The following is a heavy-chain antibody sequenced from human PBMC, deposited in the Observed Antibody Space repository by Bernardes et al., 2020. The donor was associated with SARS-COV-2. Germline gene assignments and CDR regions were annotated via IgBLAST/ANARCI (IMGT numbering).Heavy chain of an antibody. CDR1: GFTFSSYG. Sequence: GGSLRLSCAASGFTFSSYGMHWVRQAPGKGLEWVAVISYDGSNKYYADSVKGRFTISRDNSKNTLYLQMNSLRAEDTAVYYCAKDLGSSGYVAQPFDYWGQGTLVTVSS. J-gene: IGHJ4*02. V-gene: IGHV3-30*18. D-gene: IGHD5-12*01. CDR2: ISYDGSNK. CDR3: AKDLGSSGYVAQPFDY.